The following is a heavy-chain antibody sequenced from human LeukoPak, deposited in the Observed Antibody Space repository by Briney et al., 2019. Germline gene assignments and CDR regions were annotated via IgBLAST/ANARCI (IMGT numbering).Heavy chain of an antibody. Sequence: ASVTVSCKASGYTFTGYYMHWVRQAPGQGLEWMGWINPNSGGTNYAQKFQGRVTMTRDTSISTAYMELSRLRSDDTAVYYCARAEFGGVIVVDYWGQGTLVTVSS. CDR2: INPNSGGT. J-gene: IGHJ4*02. CDR1: GYTFTGYY. D-gene: IGHD3-16*02. V-gene: IGHV1-2*02. CDR3: ARAEFGGVIVVDY.